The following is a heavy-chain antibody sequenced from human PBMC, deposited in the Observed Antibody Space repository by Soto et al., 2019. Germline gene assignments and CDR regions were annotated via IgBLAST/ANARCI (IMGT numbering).Heavy chain of an antibody. J-gene: IGHJ4*02. CDR2: INHSGST. Sequence: LSLTCAVYGGSFSGYYWSWIRQPPGKGLEWIGEINHSGSTNYNPSLKSRVTISVDTSKNQFSLKLSSVTAADTAVYYCARGRYDFWSGYRFDYWGQGTLVTVSS. V-gene: IGHV4-34*01. D-gene: IGHD3-3*01. CDR1: GGSFSGYY. CDR3: ARGRYDFWSGYRFDY.